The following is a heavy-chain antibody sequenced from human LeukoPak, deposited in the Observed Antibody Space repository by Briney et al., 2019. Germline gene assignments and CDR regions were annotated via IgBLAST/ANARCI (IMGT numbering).Heavy chain of an antibody. D-gene: IGHD1-26*01. Sequence: GGSLRLSCAASGFTLSTYAMSWVRQTPGKGLEWVAATSSSDAGTYHADSVRGRFTISRDNSKNTLYLQMNSLRAEDTAVYYCARDGPHSGIYYYDYWGRGTLVTVSS. CDR3: ARDGPHSGIYYYDY. V-gene: IGHV3-23*01. CDR1: GFTLSTYA. CDR2: TSSSDAGT. J-gene: IGHJ4*02.